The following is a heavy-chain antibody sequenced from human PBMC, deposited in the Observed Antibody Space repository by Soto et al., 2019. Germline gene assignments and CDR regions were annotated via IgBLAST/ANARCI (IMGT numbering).Heavy chain of an antibody. V-gene: IGHV4-59*08. Sequence: SETLSLTCTVSGGSISSYYWSWIRQPPGKGLEWIGYIYYSGSTNYNPSLKSRVTISVDTSKNQFSLKLSSVTAADTAVYYCARQGGYYDSSGYYYVSWFDPWGQGTLVTVSS. CDR3: ARQGGYYDSSGYYYVSWFDP. CDR2: IYYSGST. D-gene: IGHD3-22*01. CDR1: GGSISSYY. J-gene: IGHJ5*02.